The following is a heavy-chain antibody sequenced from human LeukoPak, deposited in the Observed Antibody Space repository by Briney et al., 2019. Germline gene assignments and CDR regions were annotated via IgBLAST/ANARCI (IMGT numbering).Heavy chain of an antibody. J-gene: IGHJ4*02. CDR2: ISYDGSNK. V-gene: IGHV3-30*01. D-gene: IGHD2-8*01. Sequence: GGSLRLSCAASGFTFSSYAMHWVRQAPGKGLEWVAVISYDGSNKYYADSVKGRFTISRDNSKNTLYLQMNSLRAEDTAVYYCARDFTHSTNGVCYRGFDYWGQGTLVTVSS. CDR3: ARDFTHSTNGVCYRGFDY. CDR1: GFTFSSYA.